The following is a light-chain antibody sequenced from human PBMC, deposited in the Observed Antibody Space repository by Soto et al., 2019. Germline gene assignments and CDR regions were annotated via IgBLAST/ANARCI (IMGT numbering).Light chain of an antibody. CDR1: QSISNY. Sequence: DIQMTQSPSSLSASVGDRVTITCRASQSISNYLNWYQQKPGKAPRLLIYAASSLQRGVPSRFSGGGSGTDFTLTISSLQPEDFATYYCQQSYSTLMYTFGQGTKLEIK. V-gene: IGKV1-39*01. J-gene: IGKJ2*01. CDR2: AAS. CDR3: QQSYSTLMYT.